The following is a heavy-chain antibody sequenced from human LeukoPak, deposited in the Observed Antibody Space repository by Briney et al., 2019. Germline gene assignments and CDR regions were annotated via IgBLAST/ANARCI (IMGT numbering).Heavy chain of an antibody. V-gene: IGHV4-39*07. CDR1: GGSISSNNYY. CDR2: ISYSGTT. J-gene: IGHJ5*02. D-gene: IGHD4-23*01. Sequence: PSETLSLTCTVSGGSISSNNYYWGWIRQPPGKGLEWIGSISYSGTTYYNPSLKSRFTISIDTSKNQFSLMVSSVTAADTAVYYCAREGLDYGGTLNWFDPWGQGTLVTVSS. CDR3: AREGLDYGGTLNWFDP.